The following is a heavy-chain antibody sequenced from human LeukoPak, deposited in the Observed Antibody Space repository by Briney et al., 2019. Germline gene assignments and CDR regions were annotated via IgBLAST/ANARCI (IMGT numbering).Heavy chain of an antibody. CDR2: FYYSGNT. D-gene: IGHD6-19*01. J-gene: IGHJ4*02. Sequence: SETLSLTCTVSGGSISSGTYYWGWIRQPPGEGLEWIGSFYYSGNTYYNPSLKSRVTISVDTSKNEFSLKLRSVTAADTAVYYCARTAGIAVAGSRQYFDYWGQGTLVTVSS. CDR3: ARTAGIAVAGSRQYFDY. V-gene: IGHV4-39*01. CDR1: GGSISSGTYY.